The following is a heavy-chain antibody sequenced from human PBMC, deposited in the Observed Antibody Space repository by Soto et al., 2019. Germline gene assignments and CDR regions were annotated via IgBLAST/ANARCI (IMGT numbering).Heavy chain of an antibody. CDR1: GFTFSSYG. CDR2: IRYDGSNI. J-gene: IGHJ6*02. D-gene: IGHD3-10*01. V-gene: IGHV3-33*01. Sequence: QVQLVASGGGVVQPGRSLRLSCAASGFTFSSYGMYWVRQAPGKGLEWLAIIRYDGSNIYYADSVEGRFTISRDNSKNTLYLHMNSLRAEDTAVYYCARDRTYYGSGSKGMDVWGQGTTVTVSS. CDR3: ARDRTYYGSGSKGMDV.